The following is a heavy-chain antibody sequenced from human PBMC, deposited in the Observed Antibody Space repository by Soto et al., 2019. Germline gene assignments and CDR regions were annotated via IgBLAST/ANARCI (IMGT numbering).Heavy chain of an antibody. CDR1: GFTFSSYA. CDR3: AKDLDYGDYGAGAFDI. CDR2: ISGSGGST. Sequence: EVQLLESGGGLVQPGGSLRLSCAASGFTFSSYAMSWVRQAPGKGLEWVSAISGSGGSTYYADSVKGRFTISRDNSKNTLYLQMNSLRAEGTAVYYCAKDLDYGDYGAGAFDIWGQGTMVTVSS. V-gene: IGHV3-23*01. D-gene: IGHD4-17*01. J-gene: IGHJ3*02.